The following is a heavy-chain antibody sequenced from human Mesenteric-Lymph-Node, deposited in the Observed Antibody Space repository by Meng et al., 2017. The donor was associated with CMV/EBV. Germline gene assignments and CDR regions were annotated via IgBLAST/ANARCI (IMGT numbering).Heavy chain of an antibody. CDR3: ARGSSYDILTGYFDY. D-gene: IGHD3-9*01. V-gene: IGHV4-34*01. J-gene: IGHJ4*02. CDR1: GGCFRYYI. Sequence: GGCFRYYIWNCIRQSPGKGLEWIGEINHSGSTIYNPSFTSRIIISVDTSTNQISLNMSSVTAEDTAVYYCARGSSYDILTGYFDYWGQGALVTVSS. CDR2: INHSGST.